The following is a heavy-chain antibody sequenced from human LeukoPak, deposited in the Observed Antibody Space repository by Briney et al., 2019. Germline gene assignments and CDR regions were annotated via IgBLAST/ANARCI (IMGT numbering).Heavy chain of an antibody. CDR3: ARDGNGFNSGWSAFFDY. V-gene: IGHV3-30*04. J-gene: IGHJ4*01. CDR2: ISYDGSNE. Sequence: GGSLRLSCAASGFTFSSYAMHWVRQAPGKGLEWVAVISYDGSNEYYADSVKGRFIISRDDSWNTLYLQMNSLRGEDTALYYCARDGNGFNSGWSAFFDYWGQGTLVTVSS. D-gene: IGHD6-19*01. CDR1: GFTFSSYA.